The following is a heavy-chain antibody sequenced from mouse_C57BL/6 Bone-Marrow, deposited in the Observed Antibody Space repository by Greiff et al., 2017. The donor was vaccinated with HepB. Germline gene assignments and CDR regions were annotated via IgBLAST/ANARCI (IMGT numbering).Heavy chain of an antibody. J-gene: IGHJ4*01. CDR2: IDPSDSYT. CDR1: GYTFTSYW. CDR3: ARPLFRYYAMDY. Sequence: QVQLQQPGAELVMPGASVKLSCKASGYTFTSYWMHWVKQRPGQGLEWIGEIDPSDSYTNYNQKFKGKSTLTVDKSSSTAYMQLSSLTSEDSAVYYCARPLFRYYAMDYWGQGTSVTVSS. V-gene: IGHV1-69*01.